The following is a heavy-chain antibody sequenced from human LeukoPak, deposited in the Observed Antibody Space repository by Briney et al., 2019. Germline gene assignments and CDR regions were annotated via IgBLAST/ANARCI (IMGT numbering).Heavy chain of an antibody. J-gene: IGHJ4*02. CDR1: GGSISSSSYY. V-gene: IGHV4-39*01. D-gene: IGHD6-6*01. Sequence: SETLSLTCTVSGGSISSSSYYWGWIRQPPGKGLEWIGSIYYSGSTYYNPSLKSRVTISVDTSKNQFSLKLSSVTAADTAVYYCARSYSSSSRNLDYWGQGTLVTVSS. CDR2: IYYSGST. CDR3: ARSYSSSSRNLDY.